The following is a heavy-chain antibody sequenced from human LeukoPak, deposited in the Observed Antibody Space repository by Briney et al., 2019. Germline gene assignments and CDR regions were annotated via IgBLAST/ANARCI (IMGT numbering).Heavy chain of an antibody. D-gene: IGHD4-17*01. J-gene: IGHJ3*02. CDR2: ISYIGST. CDR3: ARDLVTVTKGFDI. Sequence: ESGPTLVKPSETLSLTCTVSGGSISSYYWSWIRQPPGKGLEWIGYISYIGSTNYNPSLQSRVTISIDTSKNQFSLKLSSVTAADTAVYYCARDLVTVTKGFDIWGQGTMVTVSS. V-gene: IGHV4-59*01. CDR1: GGSISSYY.